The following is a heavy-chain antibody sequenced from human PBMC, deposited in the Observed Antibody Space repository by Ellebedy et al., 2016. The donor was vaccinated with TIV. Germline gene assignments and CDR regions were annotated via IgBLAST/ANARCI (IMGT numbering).Heavy chain of an antibody. J-gene: IGHJ4*02. V-gene: IGHV1-2*02. CDR2: IYPYSGGT. Sequence: ASVKVSCKASGYTFTAYHIHWVQQAPGQGLEWMGWIYPYSGGTNYAQRFQGRVTMTKDTSISTAYMELSGLKSDDTAVYYCAALPYTSASSAYWGQGTLVTVSS. CDR1: GYTFTAYH. CDR3: AALPYTSASSAY. D-gene: IGHD6-25*01.